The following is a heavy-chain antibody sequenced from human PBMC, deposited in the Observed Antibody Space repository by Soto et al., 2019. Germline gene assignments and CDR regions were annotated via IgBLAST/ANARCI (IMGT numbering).Heavy chain of an antibody. Sequence: QVQLQESGPGLAKPSQPLSLTCTVSGDSISRGNYYWTWIRQPTGKGLEWIGHIFYDGYIDYSPSLKSRLTISIDTSKNQFSLNLTSVTASDTAVYYCARAHWISLTGGLDVWGQGTSVTVSS. CDR1: GDSISRGNYY. CDR2: IFYDGYI. J-gene: IGHJ6*02. V-gene: IGHV4-30-4*01. D-gene: IGHD1-1*01. CDR3: ARAHWISLTGGLDV.